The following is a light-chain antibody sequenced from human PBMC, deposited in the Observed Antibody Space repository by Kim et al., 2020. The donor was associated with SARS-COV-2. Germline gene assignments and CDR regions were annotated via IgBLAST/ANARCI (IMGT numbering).Light chain of an antibody. CDR3: AAWDDSLNGVV. J-gene: IGLJ2*01. V-gene: IGLV1-44*01. CDR1: SSNIGSNT. Sequence: QRVTISCSGSSSNIGSNTVNWYHQLPGTAPKLLIYSNNQRPSGVPDRFSGSKSGTSASLAISGLQSEDEADYYCAAWDDSLNGVVFGGGTQLTVL. CDR2: SNN.